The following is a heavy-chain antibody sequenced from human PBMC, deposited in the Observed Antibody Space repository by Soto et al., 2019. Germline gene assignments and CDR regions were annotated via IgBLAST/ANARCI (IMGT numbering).Heavy chain of an antibody. Sequence: SVKVSCKASGGTFSSYAISWVRQAPGQGLEWMGGIIPIFGTANYAQKFQGRVTITADKSTSTAYMELSSLRSEDTAVYYCASSDYDSSAGSRMGLWFDPWGQGTLVTVSS. CDR3: ASSDYDSSAGSRMGLWFDP. J-gene: IGHJ5*02. CDR2: IIPIFGTA. D-gene: IGHD3-22*01. V-gene: IGHV1-69*06. CDR1: GGTFSSYA.